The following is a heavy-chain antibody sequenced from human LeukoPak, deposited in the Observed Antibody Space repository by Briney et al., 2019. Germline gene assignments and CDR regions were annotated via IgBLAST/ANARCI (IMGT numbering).Heavy chain of an antibody. V-gene: IGHV4-39*01. D-gene: IGHD4-17*01. CDR3: ARSSTTASFFDY. J-gene: IGHJ4*02. CDR2: IYYSGST. Sequence: SKTLSLTCTVSGGSISGSSYYWGWIRQPPGKGLEWIGSIYYSGSTYYNPSLKSRVTISVDTSKNQFSLKLNSVTATDTAVYYCARSSTTASFFDYWGQETLVTVSS. CDR1: GGSISGSSYY.